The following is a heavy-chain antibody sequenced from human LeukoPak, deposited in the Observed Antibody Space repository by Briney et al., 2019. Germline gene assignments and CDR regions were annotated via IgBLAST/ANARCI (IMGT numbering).Heavy chain of an antibody. J-gene: IGHJ6*04. V-gene: IGHV1-46*01. CDR2: INPSGGST. CDR1: GYTFTSYY. D-gene: IGHD3-10*01. Sequence: ASVKVSCKASGYTFTSYYMHWVRQAPGQGLEWMGIINPSGGSTSYAQKFQGRVTMTRDTSTSTVYMELSSLRSEDTAVYYCARDKFPLTVVRGVIIGPGMDVWGKGTTVTVSS. CDR3: ARDKFPLTVVRGVIIGPGMDV.